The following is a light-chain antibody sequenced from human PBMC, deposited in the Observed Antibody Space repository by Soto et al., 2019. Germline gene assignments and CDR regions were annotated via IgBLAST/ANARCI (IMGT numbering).Light chain of an antibody. Sequence: EIVLTQSPGTLSLSPGERATLSCRTSHSVSSSYLAWYQQKPGQAPRLLIYGASSRATGIPDRFSGSRSGTDFTLTISRLEPEDFAVYYCQQYGGSPLVTFGPGTKV. V-gene: IGKV3-20*01. CDR2: GAS. J-gene: IGKJ3*01. CDR1: HSVSSSY. CDR3: QQYGGSPLVT.